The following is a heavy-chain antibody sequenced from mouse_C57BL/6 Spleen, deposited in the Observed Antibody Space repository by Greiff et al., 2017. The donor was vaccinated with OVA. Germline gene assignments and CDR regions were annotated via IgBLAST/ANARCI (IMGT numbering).Heavy chain of an antibody. CDR3: APYYYGSRNYFDY. D-gene: IGHD1-1*01. CDR1: GYTFTSYW. CDR2: IDPSDSYT. J-gene: IGHJ2*01. V-gene: IGHV1-50*01. Sequence: VQLQQSGAELVKPGASVKLSCKASGYTFTSYWMQWVKQRPGQGLEWIGEIDPSDSYTNYNQKFKGKATLTVDTSSSTAYMQLSSLTSEDSAVYYCAPYYYGSRNYFDYWGQGTTLTVSS.